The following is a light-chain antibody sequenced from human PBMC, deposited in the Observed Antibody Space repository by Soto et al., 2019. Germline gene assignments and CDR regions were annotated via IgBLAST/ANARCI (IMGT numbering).Light chain of an antibody. V-gene: IGKV3-15*01. CDR1: QSVSSD. CDR3: QQYNNWPLT. Sequence: EKVMTQSPATLSVSPGERATLSCRASQSVSSDLAWYQQKPGQAPRLLIYGASTRATGVPASFSGSGSGTEFTLTISSLQSEDFVVYYCQQYNNWPLTFGGGTKVEIK. CDR2: GAS. J-gene: IGKJ4*01.